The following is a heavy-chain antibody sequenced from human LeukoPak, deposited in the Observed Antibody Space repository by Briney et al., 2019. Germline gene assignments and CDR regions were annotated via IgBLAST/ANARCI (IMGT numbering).Heavy chain of an antibody. D-gene: IGHD2-15*01. CDR2: ISAYNGNT. CDR1: GYTFTGYG. V-gene: IGHV1-18*01. J-gene: IGHJ4*02. CDR3: ARTTGRYIVVVVAAHDY. Sequence: ASVKVSCKASGYTFTGYGISWVRQAPGQGLEWMGWISAYNGNTNYAQKLQGRVTMTTDTSTSTAYMELRSLRSDDTAVYYCARTTGRYIVVVVAAHDYWGQGTLVTVSS.